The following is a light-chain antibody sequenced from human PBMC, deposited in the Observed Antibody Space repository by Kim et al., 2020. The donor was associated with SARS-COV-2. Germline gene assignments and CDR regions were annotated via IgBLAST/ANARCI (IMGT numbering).Light chain of an antibody. CDR2: EDN. Sequence: KKVTTSCTRSSGSIASNDVQWYQQRPGSAPATVIYEDNQRPSGVPDRFSGSIDSSSNSASLTISGLKTEDEADYYCQSYDSSNRWVFGGGTQLTVL. CDR1: SGSIASND. V-gene: IGLV6-57*03. J-gene: IGLJ3*02. CDR3: QSYDSSNRWV.